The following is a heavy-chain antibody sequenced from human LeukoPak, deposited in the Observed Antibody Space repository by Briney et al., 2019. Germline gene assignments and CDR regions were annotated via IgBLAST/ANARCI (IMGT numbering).Heavy chain of an antibody. CDR2: MNPNTADT. CDR3: ARDPEYVTAAGTLDY. D-gene: IGHD6-13*01. Sequence: ASVKVSCKASGYTFTGYYMHWVRQAPGQGLEWMGWMNPNTADTNYAQRFQGRVTMTRDMSISTAYMELSRLRSDDTAVYYCARDPEYVTAAGTLDYWGQGTLVTVSS. CDR1: GYTFTGYY. V-gene: IGHV1-2*02. J-gene: IGHJ4*02.